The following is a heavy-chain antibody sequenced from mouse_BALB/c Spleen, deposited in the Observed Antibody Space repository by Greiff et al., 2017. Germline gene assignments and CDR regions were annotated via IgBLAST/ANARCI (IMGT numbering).Heavy chain of an antibody. CDR3: ARNFVAGTGLYAMDY. CDR2: IWGDGST. D-gene: IGHD3-3*01. CDR1: GFSLTGYG. V-gene: IGHV2-6-7*01. Sequence: QVQLKESGPGLVAPSQSLSITCTVSGFSLTGYGVNWVRQPPGKGLEWLGMIWGDGSTDYNAAFISRLSISKDNSKSQVFFKMNSLQANDTAIYYCARNFVAGTGLYAMDYWGQGTSVTVSS. J-gene: IGHJ4*01.